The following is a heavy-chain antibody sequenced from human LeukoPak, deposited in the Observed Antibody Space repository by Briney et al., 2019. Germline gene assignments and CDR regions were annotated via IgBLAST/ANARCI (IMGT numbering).Heavy chain of an antibody. Sequence: SETLSLTCTVSGGSIRSGSYYWSWVRQPAGKGLEWTGRVYTSGSTNSDPAIKRRATSTVDTSKNQFSLKLSSVTAADTAVYYCARDHASASYTYYYYMDVWGKGTTVTVSS. D-gene: IGHD1-26*01. J-gene: IGHJ6*03. CDR1: GGSIRSGSYY. CDR2: VYTSGST. V-gene: IGHV4-61*02. CDR3: ARDHASASYTYYYYMDV.